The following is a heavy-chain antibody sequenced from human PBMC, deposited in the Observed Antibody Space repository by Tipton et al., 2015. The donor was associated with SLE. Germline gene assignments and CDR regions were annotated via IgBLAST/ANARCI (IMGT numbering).Heavy chain of an antibody. Sequence: TLSLTCTVSGGSISSSSYYWGWIRQPPGKGLEWIGSIYYSGSTYYNPSLKSRVIISVDTSKNQFSLKLSSVTAADTAVYYCARELYWSDWGQGTLVTVSS. V-gene: IGHV4-39*07. CDR1: GGSISSSSYY. J-gene: IGHJ4*02. D-gene: IGHD3-3*01. CDR3: ARELYWSD. CDR2: IYYSGST.